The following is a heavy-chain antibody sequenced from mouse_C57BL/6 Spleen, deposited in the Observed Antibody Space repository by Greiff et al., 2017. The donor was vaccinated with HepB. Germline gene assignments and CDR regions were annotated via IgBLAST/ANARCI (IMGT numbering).Heavy chain of an antibody. J-gene: IGHJ2*01. CDR2: IDPNSGGT. Sequence: QVQLKQPGAELVKPGASVKLSCKASGYTFTSYWMHWVKQRPGRGLEWIGRIDPNSGGTKYNEKFKSKATLTVDTPSSTAYMQLSSLTSEDSAVYYCARRDYYGSSYDFDYWGQGTTLTVSS. CDR1: GYTFTSYW. CDR3: ARRDYYGSSYDFDY. V-gene: IGHV1-72*01. D-gene: IGHD1-1*01.